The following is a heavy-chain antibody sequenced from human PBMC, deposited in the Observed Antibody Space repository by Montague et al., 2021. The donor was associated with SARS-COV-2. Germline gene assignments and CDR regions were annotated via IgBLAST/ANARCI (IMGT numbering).Heavy chain of an antibody. CDR1: GFSLRSDDEG. CDR2: IYWNGDK. V-gene: IGHV2-5*01. Sequence: PALVIPTQTLTLTCTFSGFSLRSDDEGVAWIRQSPGQALEWLAVIYWNGDKRYSPSLQRRLTITKDTSVNQVVLTMTNMDPVDTATYYCAHRGMIRGLIFDYWGQGTLVTVSS. D-gene: IGHD3-10*01. CDR3: AHRGMIRGLIFDY. J-gene: IGHJ4*02.